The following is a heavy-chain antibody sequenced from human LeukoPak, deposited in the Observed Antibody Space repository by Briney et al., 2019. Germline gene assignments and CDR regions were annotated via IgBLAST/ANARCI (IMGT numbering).Heavy chain of an antibody. CDR3: ARGAGWYNY. CDR1: GGSISSGDYY. V-gene: IGHV4-61*08. CDR2: IYYSGST. Sequence: SETLSLTCTVSGGSISSGDYYWSWIRQPPGKGLEWIGYIYYSGSTNYNPSLKSRVTISVDTSKDQFSLKLSSVTAADTAVYYCARGAGWYNYWGQGILVTVPS. D-gene: IGHD6-19*01. J-gene: IGHJ4*02.